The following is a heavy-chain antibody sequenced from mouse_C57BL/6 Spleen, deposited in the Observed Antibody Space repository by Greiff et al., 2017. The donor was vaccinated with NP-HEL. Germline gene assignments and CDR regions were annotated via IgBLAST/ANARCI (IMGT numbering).Heavy chain of an antibody. CDR2: ISNLAYSI. V-gene: IGHV5-15*01. CDR1: GFTFSDYG. CDR3: ARHEAGFAY. Sequence: EVQVVESGGGLVQPGGSLKLSCAASGFTFSDYGMAWVRQAPRKGPEWVAFISNLAYSIYYADTVTGRFTISRENAKNTLYLEMSSLRSEDTAMYYCARHEAGFAYWGQGTLVTVSA. J-gene: IGHJ3*01.